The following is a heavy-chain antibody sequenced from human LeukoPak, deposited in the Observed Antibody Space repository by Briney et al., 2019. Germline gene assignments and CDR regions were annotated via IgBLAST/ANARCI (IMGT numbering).Heavy chain of an antibody. CDR3: ARALRLWGGNSGIAFDI. CDR2: INHSGST. Sequence: SETLSLTCAVYGGSFSGYYWSWIRQPPGKGLEWIGEINHSGSTNYNSSLKSRVTISVDTSKNQFSLKLSSVTAADTAVYYCARALRLWGGNSGIAFDIWGQGTMVTVSS. CDR1: GGSFSGYY. J-gene: IGHJ3*02. V-gene: IGHV4-34*01. D-gene: IGHD4-23*01.